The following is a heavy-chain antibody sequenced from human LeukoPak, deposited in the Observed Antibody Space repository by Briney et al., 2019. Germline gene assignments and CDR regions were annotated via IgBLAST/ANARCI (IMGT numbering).Heavy chain of an antibody. CDR1: GGSISSGSYY. D-gene: IGHD2-15*01. J-gene: IGHJ3*02. CDR3: ARSAAATLCSGGSCYSAFDI. Sequence: SETLSLTCTVSGGSISSGSYYWSWIRQPAGKGLEWIGRIYTSGSTNYNPSLKSRVTISVDTSKNQFSLKLSSVTAADTAVYYCARSAAATLCSGGSCYSAFDIWGQGTMVTVSS. CDR2: IYTSGST. V-gene: IGHV4-61*02.